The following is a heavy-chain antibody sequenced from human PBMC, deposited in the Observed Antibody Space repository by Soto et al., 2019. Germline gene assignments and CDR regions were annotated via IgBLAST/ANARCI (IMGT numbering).Heavy chain of an antibody. D-gene: IGHD3-10*01. Sequence: QVQLVQSGAEVKRPGSSVKVSCKASGDTFNFYSINWVRQAPGLGLEWMGRVNPILSMSNYAQRFQGRVTMTAYKSTSTAYMELSGLRSEDKAIYYCATSYGSGYRAFDFWGQGALVTVSS. V-gene: IGHV1-69*04. J-gene: IGHJ4*02. CDR1: GDTFNFYS. CDR2: VNPILSMS. CDR3: ATSYGSGYRAFDF.